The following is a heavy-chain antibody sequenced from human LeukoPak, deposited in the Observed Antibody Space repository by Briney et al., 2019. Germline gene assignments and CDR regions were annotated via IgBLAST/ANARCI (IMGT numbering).Heavy chain of an antibody. CDR3: ASAYNYSYMDV. Sequence: ASVTVSCKASGYTFTSYYMHWVQQAPGQGLEWMGWINPNSGGTNYAQKFQGRVTMTRDRSISTAYMELRRLRSDDTAVYYCASAYNYSYMDVWGKGTTVTISS. V-gene: IGHV1-2*02. CDR2: INPNSGGT. CDR1: GYTFTSYY. J-gene: IGHJ6*03. D-gene: IGHD3-16*01.